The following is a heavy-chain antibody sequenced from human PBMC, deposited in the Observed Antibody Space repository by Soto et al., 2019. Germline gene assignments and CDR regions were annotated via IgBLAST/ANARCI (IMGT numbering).Heavy chain of an antibody. CDR3: GAPAGGGGY. CDR1: GFTVSNNY. Sequence: EVQLVESGGGLIQPGGSLRLSCAVSGFTVSNNYMSWVRQAPGKGLEGVSVIYSGGYTAYGDSVKGRFTISRDNSKNTLNLQRKSRGARDPGVFFWGAPAGGGGYWGQGTLVTVSS. CDR2: IYSGGYT. V-gene: IGHV3-53*01. D-gene: IGHD3-16*01. J-gene: IGHJ4*02.